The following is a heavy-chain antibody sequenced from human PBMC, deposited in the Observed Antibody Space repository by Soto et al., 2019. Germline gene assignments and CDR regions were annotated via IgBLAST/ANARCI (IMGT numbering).Heavy chain of an antibody. CDR1: VGAYSSSA. J-gene: IGHJ4*02. CDR3: ARDVTGTATRYFDY. Sequence: VKGSCPSSVGAYSSSAISWVRQAPGQGLEWMGGIIPIFGTAIYAQKFQGRVTITADESTRTAYMELSSLRSEDTAVYYCARDVTGTATRYFDYWGQGTLVTVSS. CDR2: IIPIFGTA. D-gene: IGHD1-20*01. V-gene: IGHV1-69*13.